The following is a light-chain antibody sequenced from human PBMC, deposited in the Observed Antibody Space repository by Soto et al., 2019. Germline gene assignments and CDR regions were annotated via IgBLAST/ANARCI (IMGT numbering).Light chain of an antibody. J-gene: IGKJ5*01. CDR2: GAS. CDR1: QSVSSSY. Sequence: EIVLTQSPGTLSLSPGERATLSCRASQSVSSSYLAWYQQKPGQAPRLLIYGASSRATGIPDRFSGSGSGTDFPLSISRLKPEDFAVYYCQQYGSSPLVTFGQGTRLEIK. CDR3: QQYGSSPLVT. V-gene: IGKV3-20*01.